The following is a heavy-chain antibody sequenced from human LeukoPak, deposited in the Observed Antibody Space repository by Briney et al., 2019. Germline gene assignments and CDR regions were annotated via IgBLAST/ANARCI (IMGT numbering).Heavy chain of an antibody. V-gene: IGHV1-18*01. CDR1: GYTFTSYG. CDR2: ISAYNGNT. J-gene: IGHJ6*03. CDR3: ARDGCSSTSCPSYSYYMDV. D-gene: IGHD2-2*01. Sequence: ASVKVSCKASGYTFTSYGISWVRQAPGQGLEWMGWISAYNGNTNYAQKLQGRVTMTTDTSTSTAYMELRSLRSDVTAVYYCARDGCSSTSCPSYSYYMDVWGKGTTVIVSS.